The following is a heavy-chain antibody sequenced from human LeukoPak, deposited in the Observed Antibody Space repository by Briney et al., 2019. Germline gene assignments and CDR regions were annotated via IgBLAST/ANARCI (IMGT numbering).Heavy chain of an antibody. D-gene: IGHD5-24*01. J-gene: IGHJ3*02. Sequence: GGSLRLSCTGSGFTFSSYGMHWVRQAPGKGLEWVAVIWYDGSNKYYADSVKGRFTISRDNSKNTLYLQMNSLRAEDTAVYYCAKGSDGYRLDAFDIWGQGTMVTVSS. CDR3: AKGSDGYRLDAFDI. CDR1: GFTFSSYG. V-gene: IGHV3-33*06. CDR2: IWYDGSNK.